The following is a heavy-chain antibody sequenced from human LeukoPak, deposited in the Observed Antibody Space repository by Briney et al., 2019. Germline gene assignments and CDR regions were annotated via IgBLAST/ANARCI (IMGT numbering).Heavy chain of an antibody. CDR2: IYTSGST. CDR1: GGSISSYY. Sequence: SETLSLTCTVSGGSISSYYWSWIRQPAGKGLEWIGRIYTSGSTNYNPSLKSRVTMSVDTSKNQFSLKLSSVTAADTAVYYCASDGGPEYYYYYYGMDVWGQGTTVTVSS. V-gene: IGHV4-4*07. CDR3: ASDGGPEYYYYYYGMDV. J-gene: IGHJ6*02. D-gene: IGHD3-3*01.